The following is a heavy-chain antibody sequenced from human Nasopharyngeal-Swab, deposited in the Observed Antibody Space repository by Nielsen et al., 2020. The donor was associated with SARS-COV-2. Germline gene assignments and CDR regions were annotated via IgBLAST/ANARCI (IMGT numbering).Heavy chain of an antibody. J-gene: IGHJ2*01. Sequence: GESLKISCAASGFTFSSYAMSWVRQAPGKGLEWVSAINGSGGSTYYADSVKGRFTISRDNSKNTLYLQMNSLRAEDTAVYYCARDGNLRTVRYFDLWGRGSLVTVSS. CDR1: GFTFSSYA. V-gene: IGHV3-23*01. CDR2: INGSGGST. CDR3: ARDGNLRTVRYFDL. D-gene: IGHD4-17*01.